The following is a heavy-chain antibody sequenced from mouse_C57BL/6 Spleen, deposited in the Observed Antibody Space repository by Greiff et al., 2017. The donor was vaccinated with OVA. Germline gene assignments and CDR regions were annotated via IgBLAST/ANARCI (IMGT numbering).Heavy chain of an antibody. CDR3: TRGGSGGYFDV. CDR1: GFNIKDYY. Sequence: DVKLQESGAELVRPGASVKLSCTASGFNIKDYYMHWVKQRPEQGLEWIGRIDPEDGDTEYAPKFQGKATMTADTSSNTAYLQLSSLTSEDTAVYYCTRGGSGGYFDVWGTGTTVTVSS. V-gene: IGHV14-1*01. J-gene: IGHJ1*03. CDR2: IDPEDGDT. D-gene: IGHD1-1*01.